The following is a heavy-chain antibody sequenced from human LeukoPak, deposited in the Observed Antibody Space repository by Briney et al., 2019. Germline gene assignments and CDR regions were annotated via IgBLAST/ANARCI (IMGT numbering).Heavy chain of an antibody. V-gene: IGHV1-8*03. J-gene: IGHJ3*02. CDR3: ARVISGFWTGYYDPFDI. CDR1: GYTFTSYD. CDR2: FNPNGNSV. Sequence: ASVKVSCKASGYTFTSYDINWVRQATGQGLEWMGWFNPNGNSVGYAQNFQGRVTITGDTSMTTAYMELTSLRSEDTAVYYCARVISGFWTGYYDPFDIWGQGTMVTVSS. D-gene: IGHD3/OR15-3a*01.